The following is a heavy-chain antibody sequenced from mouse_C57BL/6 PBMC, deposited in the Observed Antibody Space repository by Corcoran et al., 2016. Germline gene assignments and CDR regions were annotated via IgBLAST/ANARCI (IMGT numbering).Heavy chain of an antibody. D-gene: IGHD2-1*01. CDR2: IYPRSGNT. V-gene: IGHV1-81*01. Sequence: QVQLQQSGAELARPGASVKLSCKASGYTFTSYGISWVKQRTGQGLEWIGEIYPRSGNTYYNEKFKGKATLTADKSSSTAYMELRSLTSEDSAVYFCARGRDGNYRYFDVWGTGTTVTVSS. CDR3: ARGRDGNYRYFDV. CDR1: GYTFTSYG. J-gene: IGHJ1*03.